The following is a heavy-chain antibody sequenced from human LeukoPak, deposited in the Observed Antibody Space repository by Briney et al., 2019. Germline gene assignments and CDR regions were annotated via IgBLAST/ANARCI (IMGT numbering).Heavy chain of an antibody. CDR3: ARIEDYGGNSVNY. Sequence: SETLSLTCAVYGGSFSGYYWSWIRQPPGKGLEWIGYIYYSGSTNYNPSLKSRVTISVDTSKNQFSLKLSSVTAADTAVYYCARIEDYGGNSVNYWGQGTLVTVSS. V-gene: IGHV4-59*01. CDR2: IYYSGST. D-gene: IGHD4-23*01. CDR1: GGSFSGYY. J-gene: IGHJ4*02.